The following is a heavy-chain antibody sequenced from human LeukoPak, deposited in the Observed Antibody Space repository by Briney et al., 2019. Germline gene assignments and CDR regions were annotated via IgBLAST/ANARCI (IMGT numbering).Heavy chain of an antibody. CDR3: TTDLGTYYHGSQRLIPIDY. J-gene: IGHJ4*02. CDR2: IKSKTDGETT. V-gene: IGHV3-15*01. D-gene: IGHD3-10*01. Sequence: GGYLRLSCAASGFTFSDYYMSWIRQAPGKGLEWIGRIKSKTDGETTNYAEPVRGRFTISRDDSKSAVYLQMNSLKIEDTAVYYCTTDLGTYYHGSQRLIPIDYWGQGTLVTVSS. CDR1: GFTFSDYY.